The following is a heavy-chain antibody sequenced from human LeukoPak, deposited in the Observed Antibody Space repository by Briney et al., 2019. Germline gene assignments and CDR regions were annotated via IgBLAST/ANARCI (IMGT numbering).Heavy chain of an antibody. CDR1: GFTFSSYA. Sequence: GGSLRLSCAASGFTFSSYAMSWVRQAPGKGLECVSTVSGSGGSTYYADSVKGRFTISRDKSKNTMNLQMNSLRAEDTAVYYCAKSRVAVTMTAWGDAFDIWGQGTMVTVSS. CDR2: VSGSGGST. J-gene: IGHJ3*02. D-gene: IGHD2-21*02. V-gene: IGHV3-23*01. CDR3: AKSRVAVTMTAWGDAFDI.